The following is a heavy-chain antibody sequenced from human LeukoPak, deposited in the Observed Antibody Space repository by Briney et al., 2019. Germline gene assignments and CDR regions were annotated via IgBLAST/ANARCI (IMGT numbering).Heavy chain of an antibody. Sequence: PGGSLRLSCAASGFTFTKYWMRWVRQAPGKGLEWVANINQDVCEKFYVHSVKGLFPISRDNAKNSLDLQINSLGAEDTAVYYCARGLDCRSTSCYLDNWGQGTLVTVSS. CDR1: GFTFTKYW. J-gene: IGHJ4*02. CDR3: ARGLDCRSTSCYLDN. CDR2: INQDVCEK. D-gene: IGHD2-2*01. V-gene: IGHV3-7*01.